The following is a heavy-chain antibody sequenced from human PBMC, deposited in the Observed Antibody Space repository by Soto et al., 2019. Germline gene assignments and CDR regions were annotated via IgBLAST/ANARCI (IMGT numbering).Heavy chain of an antibody. CDR2: ISAYNGNT. CDR1: GYTFSNDG. CDR3: ARGGPTSADYYCGMDV. J-gene: IGHJ6*02. Sequence: QVQLVQSGAEVRRPGASVKVSCKAAGYTFSNDGINRVRQAPGQGLEWVGWISAYNGNTEYAQNFQGRVTMTTDTSTSTAYMELRSLRSDDTAVYSCARGGPTSADYYCGMDVWGLGTGVTVSS. D-gene: IGHD3-10*01. V-gene: IGHV1-18*01.